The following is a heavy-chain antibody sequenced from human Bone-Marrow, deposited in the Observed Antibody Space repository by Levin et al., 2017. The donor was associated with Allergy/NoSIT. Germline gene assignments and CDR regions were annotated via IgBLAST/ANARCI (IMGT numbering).Heavy chain of an antibody. V-gene: IGHV1-8*01. J-gene: IGHJ4*02. Sequence: ASVKVSCKASGYTFTSYDINWVRQAPGQGPEWMAWLNPNSGNNNCAPDFRGRVSLTRNTYMNTAYIELNGLRPDDSAVYFCARGRGSTVFGVDGDFEYWGQGTLVTVSS. CDR3: ARGRGSTVFGVDGDFEY. D-gene: IGHD3-3*01. CDR2: LNPNSGNN. CDR1: GYTFTSYD.